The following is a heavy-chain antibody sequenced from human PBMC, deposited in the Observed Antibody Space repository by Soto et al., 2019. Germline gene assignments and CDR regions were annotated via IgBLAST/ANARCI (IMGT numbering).Heavy chain of an antibody. CDR1: GFTFDNYA. J-gene: IGHJ4*02. V-gene: IGHV3-9*01. Sequence: SLRLSCAASGFTFDNYAMHWVRQAPGKCLEWVSGISWNSNTIAYADSVKGRFTISRDNAKPSLYLQMNSLRAEDTAFYYCAKDTGPNWGQGTLVTGSS. CDR3: AKDTGPN. CDR2: ISWNSNTI.